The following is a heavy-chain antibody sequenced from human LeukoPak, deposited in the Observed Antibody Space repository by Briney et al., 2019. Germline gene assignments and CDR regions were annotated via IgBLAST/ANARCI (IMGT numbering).Heavy chain of an antibody. CDR2: ISSGSSTI. J-gene: IGHJ4*02. Sequence: GGSLRLSCAASGFTFSSYSMNWVRQAPGKGLEWVSYISSGSSTIYYADSVKGRFTISRDNAKNSLYLQMNSLRAEDTAVYYCAMPSDSGYYFDYWGQGTLVTVSS. CDR1: GFTFSSYS. D-gene: IGHD4-17*01. V-gene: IGHV3-48*01. CDR3: AMPSDSGYYFDY.